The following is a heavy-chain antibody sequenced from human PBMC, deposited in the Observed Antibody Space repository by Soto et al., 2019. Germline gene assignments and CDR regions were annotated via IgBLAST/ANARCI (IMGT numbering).Heavy chain of an antibody. V-gene: IGHV3-43*01. J-gene: IGHJ4*02. D-gene: IGHD5-12*01. CDR2: ISGDGGST. CDR3: AKDMDGMATTAPFDY. Sequence: EAQLVESGGVVVQPGGSLRLSCAASGFTFDDYTMHWVRQAPGKGLEWVSLISGDGGSTYYADSVKGRFTISRDNSKNSLYLQMNSLRTEDTALYYCAKDMDGMATTAPFDYWGQGTLVTVSS. CDR1: GFTFDDYT.